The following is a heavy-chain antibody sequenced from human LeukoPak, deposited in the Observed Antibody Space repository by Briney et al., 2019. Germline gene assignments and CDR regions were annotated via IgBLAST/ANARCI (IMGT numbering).Heavy chain of an antibody. J-gene: IGHJ4*02. CDR3: ARELGYCSGGSCYGGVFEY. CDR2: INHSGST. CDR1: GGSFSGSY. V-gene: IGHV4-34*01. D-gene: IGHD2-15*01. Sequence: SETLSLTCAVYGGSFSGSYWSWIRQPPGKGLEWIGEINHSGSTTYNPSLKSRLTMSVDMSNNQFSLKLSSVTAADTAVYYCARELGYCSGGSCYGGVFEYWGQGTLVTVSS.